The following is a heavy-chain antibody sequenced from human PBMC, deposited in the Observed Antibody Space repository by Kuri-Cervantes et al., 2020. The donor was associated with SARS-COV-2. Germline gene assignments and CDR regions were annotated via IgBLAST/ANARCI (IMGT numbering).Heavy chain of an antibody. J-gene: IGHJ6*02. CDR2: INHSGST. CDR1: GGSFSGYY. V-gene: IGHV4-34*01. CDR3: ARGKWLSAYHYYYYGMDV. Sequence: SETLSLTCAVYGGSFSGYYWSWIRQPPGKGLEWIGEINHSGSTNYNPSLKSRVTISVDTSKNQFSLKLSSVTAADTAVYYCARGKWLSAYHYYYYGMDVWGQGTTVTVSS. D-gene: IGHD3-22*01.